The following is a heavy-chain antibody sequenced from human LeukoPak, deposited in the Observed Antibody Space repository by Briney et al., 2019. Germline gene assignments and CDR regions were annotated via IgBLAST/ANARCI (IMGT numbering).Heavy chain of an antibody. CDR3: ARGGYSSSWYWVY. J-gene: IGHJ4*02. CDR2: ISYDGSNK. CDR1: GFTFSSYA. Sequence: GGSLRLSCAASGFTFSSYAMHWVRQAPGKGLEWVAVISYDGSNKYYADSVKGRFTISRDNSKNTLYLQMNSLRAEDTAVYYCARGGYSSSWYWVYWGQGTRVTVSS. V-gene: IGHV3-30-3*01. D-gene: IGHD6-13*01.